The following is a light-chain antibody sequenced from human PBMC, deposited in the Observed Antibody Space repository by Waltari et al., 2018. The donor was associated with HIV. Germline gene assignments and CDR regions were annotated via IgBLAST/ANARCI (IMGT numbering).Light chain of an antibody. J-gene: IGLJ2*01. CDR2: TNT. CDR3: ATWDESLNGHVV. CDR1: SSNIGDNT. V-gene: IGLV1-44*01. Sequence: QSVLTQPPSASGTPGQRVTISCSGSSSNIGDNTVNWYQHLPGTAPKLLIYTNTQRPSGVPDRFSGSKSGTSASLAISGLQSEDEADYYCATWDESLNGHVVFGGGTKLTVL.